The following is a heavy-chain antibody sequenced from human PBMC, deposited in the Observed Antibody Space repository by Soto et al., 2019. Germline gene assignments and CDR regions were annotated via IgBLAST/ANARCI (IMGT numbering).Heavy chain of an antibody. J-gene: IGHJ4*02. Sequence: QGQLVQSGAAVKKPGASVKVSCKASGYTFTSYGISWVRQAPGQGLEWMGWISAYNGNTNYAQKLLGRVTMTTDTSQSTAYMELRSLRSDDTAVYYCARGGSYYYDSSGYYVFDYWGQGTLVTVFS. V-gene: IGHV1-18*01. CDR2: ISAYNGNT. CDR1: GYTFTSYG. CDR3: ARGGSYYYDSSGYYVFDY. D-gene: IGHD3-22*01.